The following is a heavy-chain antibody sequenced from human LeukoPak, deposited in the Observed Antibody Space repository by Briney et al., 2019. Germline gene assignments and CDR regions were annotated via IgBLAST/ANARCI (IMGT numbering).Heavy chain of an antibody. J-gene: IGHJ4*02. D-gene: IGHD3-10*01. Sequence: GGSLRLSCAASGFTFSNYGMHWVRQAPGKGLEWVAFIRSDGINKYYADSVKGRFTISRDNSKNTLYLQMNSLRAEDTAVYYCARLWFGELPRDYWGQGTLVTVSS. CDR2: IRSDGINK. CDR3: ARLWFGELPRDY. CDR1: GFTFSNYG. V-gene: IGHV3-30*02.